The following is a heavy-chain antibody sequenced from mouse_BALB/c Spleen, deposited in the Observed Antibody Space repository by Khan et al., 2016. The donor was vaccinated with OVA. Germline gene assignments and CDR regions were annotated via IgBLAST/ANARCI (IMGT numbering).Heavy chain of an antibody. CDR3: ARNSDRYDFSY. V-gene: IGHV2-4-1*01. J-gene: IGHJ3*01. D-gene: IGHD2-14*01. Sequence: QVQLKQSGPGLVQPSQSLSITCTVSGFSLTTYGIHWVRQSPGKGLEWLGVIWSGGNADYNAAFISRLSISKDNSKSQVFFKMNSLQADDTAIYCCARNSDRYDFSYWGQGTLVTVSA. CDR1: GFSLTTYG. CDR2: IWSGGNA.